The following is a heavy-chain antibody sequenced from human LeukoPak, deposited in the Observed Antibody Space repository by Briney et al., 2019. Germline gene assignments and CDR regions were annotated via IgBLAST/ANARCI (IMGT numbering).Heavy chain of an antibody. Sequence: GGSLRLSCAASGFTVNSNSMSWVHQATGKGLECVAAIYSGDSTYYPDSVKGRFSISRDNSKNTLYLQMSSLRAEDTAIYYCVGRPYYYYGMDVWGQGTTVTVSS. J-gene: IGHJ6*02. V-gene: IGHV3-53*01. CDR1: GFTVNSNS. CDR2: IYSGDST. CDR3: VGRPYYYYGMDV.